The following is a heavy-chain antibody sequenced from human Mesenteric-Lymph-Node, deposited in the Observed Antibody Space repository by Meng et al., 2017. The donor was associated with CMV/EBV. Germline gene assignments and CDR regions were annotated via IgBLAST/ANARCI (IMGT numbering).Heavy chain of an antibody. CDR2: INGNGGRT. CDR3: AKSDQYYDFWTHFDY. Sequence: GGSLRLSCVVSGFTFSTYAMSWVRQAPGKGLEWVSLINGNGGRTYYADSVKGRFSISRDNSKNTLYLHMNSLRAEDTALYYCAKSDQYYDFWTHFDYWGQGTLVTVSS. V-gene: IGHV3-23*01. J-gene: IGHJ4*02. D-gene: IGHD3-3*01. CDR1: GFTFSTYA.